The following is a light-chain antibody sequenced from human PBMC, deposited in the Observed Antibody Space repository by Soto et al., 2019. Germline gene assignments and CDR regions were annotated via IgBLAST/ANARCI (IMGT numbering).Light chain of an antibody. CDR1: QSVGIN. CDR3: QQYKIWPT. J-gene: IGKJ1*01. V-gene: IGKV3-15*01. Sequence: EMVNMQSPATIYETPGERDTLSFRASQSVGINLAWHQQKPGQAPRLLIYGASTRATGIPARFSGSGSGTEFTLTISCLQSEDFAVYFCQQYKIWPTFGLGTKVDIK. CDR2: GAS.